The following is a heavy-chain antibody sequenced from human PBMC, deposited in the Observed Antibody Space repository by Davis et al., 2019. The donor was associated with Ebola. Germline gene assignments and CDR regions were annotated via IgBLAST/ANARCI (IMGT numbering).Heavy chain of an antibody. V-gene: IGHV3-33*01. Sequence: PGGSLRLSCAASGFTFSSYGMHWVRQAPGKGLEWVAVIWYDGSNKYYADSVKGRFTISRDNSKNTLYLQMNSLRAEDTAVYYCARSLGYCSGGSCYDEWGFDYWGQGTLVTVSS. CDR2: IWYDGSNK. CDR3: ARSLGYCSGGSCYDEWGFDY. D-gene: IGHD2-15*01. CDR1: GFTFSSYG. J-gene: IGHJ4*02.